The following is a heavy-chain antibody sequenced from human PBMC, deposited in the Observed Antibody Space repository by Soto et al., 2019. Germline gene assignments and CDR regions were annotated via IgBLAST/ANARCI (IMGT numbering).Heavy chain of an antibody. J-gene: IGHJ3*02. CDR3: ASGYEGNAFDI. V-gene: IGHV3-33*01. D-gene: IGHD5-18*01. CDR1: GFTFSSYG. CDR2: IWYDGSKK. Sequence: GGSLRLSCAASGFTFSSYGMHWVRQAPGKGLEWVALIWYDGSKKYYADSVKGRFTISRDDSKNTLYLQMNSLRAEGTAVYYCASGYEGNAFDIWGQGTMVTVSS.